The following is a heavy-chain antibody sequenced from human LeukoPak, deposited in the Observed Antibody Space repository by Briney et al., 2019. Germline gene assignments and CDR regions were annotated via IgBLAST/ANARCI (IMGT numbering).Heavy chain of an antibody. CDR1: GGSFSGYY. J-gene: IGHJ5*02. CDR3: AREAHSSSNNPPLTTNWFDP. CDR2: INHSGST. D-gene: IGHD6-13*01. V-gene: IGHV4-34*01. Sequence: PSETLSLTCAVYGGSFSGYYWSWIRQPPGKGLEWIGEINHSGSTNYNPSLKSRVTISVDTSKNQFSLKLSSVTAADTAVYYCAREAHSSSNNPPLTTNWFDPWGQGTLVTVSS.